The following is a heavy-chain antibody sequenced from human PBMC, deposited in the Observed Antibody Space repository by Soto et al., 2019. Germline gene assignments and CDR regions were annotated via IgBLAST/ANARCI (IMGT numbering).Heavy chain of an antibody. CDR1: GFTFSSYG. CDR2: IWYDGSNK. Sequence: PGGSLRLSCAASGFTFSSYGMHWVRQAPGKGLEWVAVIWYDGSNKYYADSVKGRFTISRDNSKNTLYLQMNSLRAEDTAVYYCARLYYDFWSGYSHYGMDVWGQGTTVTVSS. J-gene: IGHJ6*02. V-gene: IGHV3-33*01. CDR3: ARLYYDFWSGYSHYGMDV. D-gene: IGHD3-3*01.